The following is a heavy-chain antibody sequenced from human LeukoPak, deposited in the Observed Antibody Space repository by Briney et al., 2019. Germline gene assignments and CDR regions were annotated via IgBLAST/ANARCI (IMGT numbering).Heavy chain of an antibody. J-gene: IGHJ6*03. CDR2: ISGRGGST. Sequence: GGSLRLSCAASGFTFSNYAMSWVRQAPGKGLEWVSAISGRGGSTYYADSVKGRFTISRDNSKNTLYLQMNSLRAEDTAVYYCARGATGIKFYYMDVWGKGTTVTVSS. V-gene: IGHV3-23*01. D-gene: IGHD1-1*01. CDR3: ARGATGIKFYYMDV. CDR1: GFTFSNYA.